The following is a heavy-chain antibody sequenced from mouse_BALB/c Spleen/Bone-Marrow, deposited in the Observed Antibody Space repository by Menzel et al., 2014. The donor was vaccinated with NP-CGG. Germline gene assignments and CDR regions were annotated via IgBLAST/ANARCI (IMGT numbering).Heavy chain of an antibody. J-gene: IGHJ2*01. CDR3: ARDKGRVFFDY. CDR2: IRNKANGYTT. Sequence: EVKLVESGGGLVQPGGSLRLSCATSGFTFIDYYMNWVRQPPGKALEWLGFIRNKANGYTTEYSASVKGRFTISRDNSQNILYLQMNTLRSEDSATYYCARDKGRVFFDYWGQGTTLTVSS. CDR1: GFTFIDYY. V-gene: IGHV7-3*02.